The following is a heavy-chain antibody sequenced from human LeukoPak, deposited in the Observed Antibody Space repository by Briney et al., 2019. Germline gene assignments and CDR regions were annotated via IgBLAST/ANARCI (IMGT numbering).Heavy chain of an antibody. Sequence: ASVKVSCKASGYTFTGYYMHWVRQAPGQGLEWMGWINPNSGGTNYAQKFQGRVTMTRDTPISTAYMELSRLRSDDTAVYYCAREYSYSYYFDYGGQGALVTVSS. V-gene: IGHV1-2*02. CDR3: AREYSYSYYFDY. CDR1: GYTFTGYY. J-gene: IGHJ4*02. D-gene: IGHD5-18*01. CDR2: INPNSGGT.